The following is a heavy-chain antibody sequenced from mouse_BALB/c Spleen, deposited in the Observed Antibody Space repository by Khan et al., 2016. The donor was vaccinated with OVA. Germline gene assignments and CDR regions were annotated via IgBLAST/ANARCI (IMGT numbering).Heavy chain of an antibody. D-gene: IGHD2-14*01. Sequence: EVQLQESGPGLVKPSQSLSLTCTIAGYYLTSNYAWNWIRQFQGNKLEWMGYINYSGSTNYTPYLKGQIAITGDTSTNPVCLQLNSVTTVDTATYFCARVRAYWGQGTRVTVSA. V-gene: IGHV3-2*02. J-gene: IGHJ3*01. CDR3: ARVRAY. CDR2: INYSGST. CDR1: GYYLTSNYA.